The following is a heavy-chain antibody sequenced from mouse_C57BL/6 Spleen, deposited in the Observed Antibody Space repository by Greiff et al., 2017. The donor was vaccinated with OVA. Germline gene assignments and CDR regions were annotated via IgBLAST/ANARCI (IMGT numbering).Heavy chain of an antibody. V-gene: IGHV3-6*01. CDR3: ASSYYYGSSPHY. J-gene: IGHJ2*01. CDR1: GYSITSGYY. Sequence: VQLKESGPGLVKPSQSLSLTCSVTGYSITSGYYWNWIRQFPGNKLEWMGYISYDGSNNYNPSLKNRISITRDTSKNQFFLKLNSVTTEDTATYYCASSYYYGSSPHYWGQGTTLTVSS. CDR2: ISYDGSN. D-gene: IGHD1-1*01.